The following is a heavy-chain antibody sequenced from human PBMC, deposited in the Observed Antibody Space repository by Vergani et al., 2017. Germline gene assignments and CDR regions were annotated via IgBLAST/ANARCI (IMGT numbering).Heavy chain of an antibody. CDR2: IYHSGST. J-gene: IGHJ6*02. D-gene: IGHD3-10*01. Sequence: QVQLQESGPGLVKPSGTLSLTCTVSGGSISSSNWWSWVRQPPGKGLEWIGEIYHSGSTNYNPSLKSRVTISVDKSKNQFSLKLSSVTAADTAVYYCARRWSHYYGSGSYYFAGHYGMDVWGQGTTVTVSS. CDR1: GGSISSSNW. CDR3: ARRWSHYYGSGSYYFAGHYGMDV. V-gene: IGHV4-4*02.